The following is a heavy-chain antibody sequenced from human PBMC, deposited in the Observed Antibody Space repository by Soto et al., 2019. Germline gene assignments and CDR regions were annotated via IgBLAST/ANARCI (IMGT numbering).Heavy chain of an antibody. CDR1: GGSISSYY. Sequence: QVQLQESGPGLVKPSETLSLTCTVSGGSISSYYWSWIRQPPGKGLEWIGYIYYSGSTNYNPSLKRRVTISVDTSKNQFSLKLSSVTAADTAVYYCARHSPMVRRRRYFDYWGQGTLVTVSS. D-gene: IGHD3-10*01. J-gene: IGHJ4*02. V-gene: IGHV4-59*08. CDR3: ARHSPMVRRRRYFDY. CDR2: IYYSGST.